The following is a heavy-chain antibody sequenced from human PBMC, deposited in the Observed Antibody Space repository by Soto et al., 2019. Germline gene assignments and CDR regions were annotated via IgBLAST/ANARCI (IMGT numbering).Heavy chain of an antibody. CDR1: GFTFSSYG. D-gene: IGHD2-2*02. V-gene: IGHV3-33*08. Sequence: LRLSCAASGFTFSSYGMHWVRQAPGKGLEWVAVIWYDGSNKYYADSVKGRFTISRDNSKNTLYQQMNSLRAEDTAVYYCAREGYCSSTSCYTSDLDYWGRGTLVTVSS. CDR3: AREGYCSSTSCYTSDLDY. CDR2: IWYDGSNK. J-gene: IGHJ4*02.